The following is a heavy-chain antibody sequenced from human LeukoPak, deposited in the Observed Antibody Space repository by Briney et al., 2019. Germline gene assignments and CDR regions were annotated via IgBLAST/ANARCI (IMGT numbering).Heavy chain of an antibody. CDR2: INPKSGAT. D-gene: IGHD7-27*01. J-gene: IGHJ5*02. CDR3: ATLVNWGSFDP. CDR1: GYTFRDYF. Sequence: ASVKVSCKASGYTFRDYFLHWVRQAPGQGLEWMGRINPKSGATDYAQKFQGRVIMTRDTSINTAFVELSRLRSDDTAVYFCATLVNWGSFDPWGQGTLVTVSS. V-gene: IGHV1-2*02.